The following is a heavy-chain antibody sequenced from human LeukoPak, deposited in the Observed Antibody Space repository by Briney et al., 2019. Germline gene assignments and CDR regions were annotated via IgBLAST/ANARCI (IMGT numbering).Heavy chain of an antibody. D-gene: IGHD3-3*01. CDR1: GYTFTSYA. V-gene: IGHV1-3*01. J-gene: IGHJ4*02. CDR2: INAGNGNT. CDR3: VRGGLRFLEWLSSAPDY. Sequence: ASVKVSCKASGYTFTSYAMHWVRQAPGQRLEWMGWINAGNGNTKYSQKFQGRVTITRDTSASTAYMELSSLRSEDTAVYYCVRGGLRFLEWLSSAPDYWGQGTLVTVSS.